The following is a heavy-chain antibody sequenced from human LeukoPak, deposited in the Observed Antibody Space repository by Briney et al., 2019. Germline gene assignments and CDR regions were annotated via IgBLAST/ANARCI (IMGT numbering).Heavy chain of an antibody. D-gene: IGHD5-18*01. V-gene: IGHV1-2*02. CDR3: ARARYSYGQIDY. CDR2: INPNSGGT. CDR1: GYTFTGYY. Sequence: ASVKVSCKASGYTFTGYYMHWVRQAPGQGLEWMEWINPNSGGTNYAQKFQGRVTMTRDTSISTAYMELSRLRSDDTAVYYCARARYSYGQIDYWGQGTLVTVSS. J-gene: IGHJ4*02.